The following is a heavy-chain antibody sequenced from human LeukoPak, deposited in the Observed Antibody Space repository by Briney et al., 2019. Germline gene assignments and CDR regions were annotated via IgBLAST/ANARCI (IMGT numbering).Heavy chain of an antibody. V-gene: IGHV1-2*02. D-gene: IGHD3-10*01. CDR2: INPNSGGT. CDR1: GYTFTGYS. J-gene: IGHJ4*02. Sequence: ASVKVSFTASGYTFTGYSMHWVRQAPGQGLEWMGWINPNSGGTNYAQKFQGRVTMTRDTSITTAYMELSRLRSDDTAVYYCARAWFGELLSDYWGQGTLVTVSS. CDR3: ARAWFGELLSDY.